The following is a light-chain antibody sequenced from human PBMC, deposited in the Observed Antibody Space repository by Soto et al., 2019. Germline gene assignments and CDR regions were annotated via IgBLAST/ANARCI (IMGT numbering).Light chain of an antibody. V-gene: IGLV2-14*01. J-gene: IGLJ3*02. CDR3: SSYTSTSTLHWV. Sequence: QSALTQPASVSGSPGQSITISCTGTSSDVGAYNYVSWYQHHPAKAPKLMIYEVSNRPSGVSNRFSGSKSGNTASLTISGLQAEDEADYYCSSYTSTSTLHWVFGGGTKLTVL. CDR1: SSDVGAYNY. CDR2: EVS.